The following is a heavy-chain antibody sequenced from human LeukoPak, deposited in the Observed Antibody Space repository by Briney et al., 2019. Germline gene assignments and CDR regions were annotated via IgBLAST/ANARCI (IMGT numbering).Heavy chain of an antibody. D-gene: IGHD4-17*01. CDR1: GGTISSGGYH. CDR2: IYYSGST. Sequence: PSQTLSLTCTVSGGTISSGGYHWSWIRQHPGKGLEWIGYIYYSGSTYYNPSLKSRVTISVDTSKNQFSLKLSSVTAADTAVYYCARAPRYGHQPLDYWGQGTLVTVSS. CDR3: ARAPRYGHQPLDY. V-gene: IGHV4-31*03. J-gene: IGHJ4*02.